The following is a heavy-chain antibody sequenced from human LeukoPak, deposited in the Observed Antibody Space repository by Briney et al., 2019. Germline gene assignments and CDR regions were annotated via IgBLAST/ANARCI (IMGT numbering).Heavy chain of an antibody. Sequence: KPSETLSLTCTVSGGSISSYYWSWIRQPAGKGLEWIGRIYTSGSTNYNPSLKSRVTMSVDTSKNQFSLKLSSVTAADTAVYYCARGAPLLWFGEYDWFDPWGQGTLVTVSS. V-gene: IGHV4-4*07. CDR3: ARGAPLLWFGEYDWFDP. CDR2: IYTSGST. CDR1: GGSISSYY. J-gene: IGHJ5*02. D-gene: IGHD3-10*01.